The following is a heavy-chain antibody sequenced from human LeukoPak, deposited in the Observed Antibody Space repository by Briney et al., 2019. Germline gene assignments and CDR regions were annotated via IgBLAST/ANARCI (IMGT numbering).Heavy chain of an antibody. CDR2: IRSKANNYAT. CDR1: GFTFSGSA. J-gene: IGHJ1*01. D-gene: IGHD2-15*01. V-gene: IGHV3-73*01. CDR3: ARGHYVPSSGGNLLSVLYFQN. Sequence: PGGSLRLSCAASGFTFSGSAIHWVRQTSGKGLEWVGRIRSKANNYATLYAASMKGRFTNSRDDSRNTAYLQVNSLRTEDTAVYYCARGHYVPSSGGNLLSVLYFQNWGQGTLVTVSS.